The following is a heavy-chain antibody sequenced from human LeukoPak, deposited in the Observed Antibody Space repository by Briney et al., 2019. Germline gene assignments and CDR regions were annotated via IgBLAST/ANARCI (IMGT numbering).Heavy chain of an antibody. V-gene: IGHV1-69*01. CDR1: GGTFSSYA. D-gene: IGHD6-6*01. J-gene: IGHJ6*03. CDR3: ARVHSSSDYYYYYMDV. Sequence: SVKVSSKASGGTFSSYAISWVRQAPGQGLEWMGGIIPIFSTANYAQKFQGRVTITADESTSTPYMELSSLRSEDTAVYYCARVHSSSDYYYYYMDVWGKGTTVTVSS. CDR2: IIPIFSTA.